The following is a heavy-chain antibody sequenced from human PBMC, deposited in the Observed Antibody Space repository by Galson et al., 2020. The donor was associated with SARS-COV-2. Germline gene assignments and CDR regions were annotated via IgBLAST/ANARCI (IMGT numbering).Heavy chain of an antibody. Sequence: GGSLRLSCAASGFTFSSYGMHWVRQAPGKGLEWVAVISYDGSNKYYADSVKGRFTISRDNSKNTLYLQMNSLRAEDTAVYYCAKDLEYYDILTGYLGNRGDGYYYYGMDVWGQGTTVTVSS. CDR3: AKDLEYYDILTGYLGNRGDGYYYYGMDV. CDR1: GFTFSSYG. D-gene: IGHD3-9*01. V-gene: IGHV3-30*18. CDR2: ISYDGSNK. J-gene: IGHJ6*02.